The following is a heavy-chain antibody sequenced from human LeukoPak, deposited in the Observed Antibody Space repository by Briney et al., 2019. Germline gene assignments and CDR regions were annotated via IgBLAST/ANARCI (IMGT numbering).Heavy chain of an antibody. D-gene: IGHD3-3*01. CDR2: ISYDGSNK. CDR3: AKDRVTIFGVVIIREAFDI. Sequence: GRSLRLSCAASGFTFSSYAMHWVCQAPGKGLEWVAVISYDGSNKYYADSVKGRFTISRDNSKNTLYLQMNSPRAEDTAVYYCAKDRVTIFGVVIIREAFDIWGQGTMVTVSS. V-gene: IGHV3-30-3*01. CDR1: GFTFSSYA. J-gene: IGHJ3*02.